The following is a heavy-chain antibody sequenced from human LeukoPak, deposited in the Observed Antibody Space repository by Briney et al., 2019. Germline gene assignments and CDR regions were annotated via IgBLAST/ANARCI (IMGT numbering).Heavy chain of an antibody. J-gene: IGHJ5*02. CDR1: GYTFTGYY. CDR2: INPNSGGT. Sequence: ASVKVSCKASGYTFTGYYMHWVQQAPGQELEWMGWINPNSGGTNYAQKFQGRVTMTRDTSISTAYMELSRLRSDDTAVYYCARDVKRYFDWLRNWFDPWGQGTLVTVSS. CDR3: ARDVKRYFDWLRNWFDP. V-gene: IGHV1-2*02. D-gene: IGHD3-9*01.